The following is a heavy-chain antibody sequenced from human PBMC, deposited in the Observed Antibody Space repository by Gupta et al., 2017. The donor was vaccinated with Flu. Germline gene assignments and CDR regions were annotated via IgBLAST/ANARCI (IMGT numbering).Heavy chain of an antibody. CDR1: GFTFSSYS. CDR3: ARDSSSWYETPEYFDY. D-gene: IGHD6-13*01. V-gene: IGHV3-21*01. Sequence: EVQLVESGGGLVKPGGSLRLSCAASGFTFSSYSMNWVRQAPGKGLEWVSSISSSSSYIYYADSVKGRFTISRDNAKNSLYLQMNSLRAEDTAVYYCARDSSSWYETPEYFDYWGQGTLVTVSS. J-gene: IGHJ4*02. CDR2: ISSSSSYI.